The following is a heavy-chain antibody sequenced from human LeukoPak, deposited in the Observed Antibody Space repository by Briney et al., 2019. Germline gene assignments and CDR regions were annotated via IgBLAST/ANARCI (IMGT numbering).Heavy chain of an antibody. Sequence: SETLSLTSAVSGVSFNDYYFIWVRQTPGKGLEWIGEINHSGYTNDSPSLKSRVTLSIDTSRKQFSLNLRSVTVADTDIYYCARGTAEHVYCGEGTLVTVSS. V-gene: IGHV4-34*01. D-gene: IGHD7-27*01. CDR1: GVSFNDYY. CDR2: INHSGYT. J-gene: IGHJ4*02. CDR3: ARGTAEHVY.